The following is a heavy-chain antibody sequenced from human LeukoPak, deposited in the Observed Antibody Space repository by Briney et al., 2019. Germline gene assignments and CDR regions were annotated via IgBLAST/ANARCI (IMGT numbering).Heavy chain of an antibody. D-gene: IGHD1-26*01. CDR3: ARHESAVGALFF. Sequence: GRSLRLSCVASGXTFSTSAMSRVRQAPGKGLEWVSAIGGSSGSTCYADSVKGRFTISRDNSKNTLYLQMNSLRAEDTAVYYCARHESAVGALFFWGQGTLVTVSS. CDR2: IGGSSGST. V-gene: IGHV3-23*01. J-gene: IGHJ4*02. CDR1: GXTFSTSA.